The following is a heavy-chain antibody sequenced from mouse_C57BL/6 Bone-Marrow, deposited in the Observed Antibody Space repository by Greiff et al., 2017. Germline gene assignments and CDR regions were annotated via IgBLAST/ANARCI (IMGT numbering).Heavy chain of an antibody. Sequence: EVKLMESGGGLVQPGGSMKLSCVASGFTFSNYWMNWVRQSPEKGLEWVAQIRLKSDNYATHYAESVKGRFTISRDDSKSSVYLQMNNLRAEDTGIYYCTGKTTAFDVWGTGTTVTVSS. CDR2: IRLKSDNYAT. CDR1: GFTFSNYW. D-gene: IGHD1-2*01. V-gene: IGHV6-3*01. J-gene: IGHJ1*03. CDR3: TGKTTAFDV.